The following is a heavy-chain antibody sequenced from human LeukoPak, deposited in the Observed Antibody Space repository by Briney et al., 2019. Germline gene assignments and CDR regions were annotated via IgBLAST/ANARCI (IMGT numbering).Heavy chain of an antibody. Sequence: GGSLRPSCAASGFTVSSNYMSWVRQAPGKGLEWVSVIYSGGSTYHADSVKGRFTISRDNSKNTLYLQMNSLRAEDTAVYYCAREMWDSYGYVDYWGQRTLVTVSS. J-gene: IGHJ4*02. CDR1: GFTVSSNY. CDR2: IYSGGST. V-gene: IGHV3-66*01. D-gene: IGHD5-18*01. CDR3: AREMWDSYGYVDY.